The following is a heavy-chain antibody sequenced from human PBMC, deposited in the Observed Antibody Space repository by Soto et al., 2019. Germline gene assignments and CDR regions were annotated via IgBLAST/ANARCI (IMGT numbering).Heavy chain of an antibody. D-gene: IGHD3-10*01. Sequence: QVDLVQSGAEVKKPGSSVKVSCKASGGTFTNYGISWVRQAPGQGLAWMGGITPFLRTAKYAQKFPGRVTITADESTCTAYMELGSLRSEDTAVYYCARTGRESMVRGVIKRYGMDVWGQAATVT. CDR2: ITPFLRTA. CDR3: ARTGRESMVRGVIKRYGMDV. J-gene: IGHJ6*02. CDR1: GGTFTNYG. V-gene: IGHV1-69*01.